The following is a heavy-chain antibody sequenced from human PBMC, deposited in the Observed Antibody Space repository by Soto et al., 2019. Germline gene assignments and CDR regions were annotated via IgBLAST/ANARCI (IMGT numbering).Heavy chain of an antibody. CDR3: ARGSGTYFDY. CDR2: IGTVGET. Sequence: EVQLVESGGGLVQPGGSLRLSCAASGFTFSSYAMHWVAQATGKGLEWVSAIGTVGETYYPGSVKGRFTISRENAKNSLYLQMNSLRAGDTAVYYCARGSGTYFDYWGQGTLVTVSS. CDR1: GFTFSSYA. J-gene: IGHJ4*02. D-gene: IGHD6-13*01. V-gene: IGHV3-13*04.